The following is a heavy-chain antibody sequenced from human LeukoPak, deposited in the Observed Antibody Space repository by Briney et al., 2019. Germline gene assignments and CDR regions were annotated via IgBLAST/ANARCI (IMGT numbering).Heavy chain of an antibody. D-gene: IGHD1-7*01. J-gene: IGHJ6*03. CDR3: ARGEDNWNYDYYYYYMDV. CDR2: MNPNSGNT. CDR1: GYTFTSYD. V-gene: IGHV1-8*01. Sequence: ASVKVSCKASGYTFTSYDINWVRLATGQGLEWMGWMNPNSGNTGYAQKFQGRVTMTRNTSISTAYMELSSLRSEDTAVYYCARGEDNWNYDYYYYYMDVWGKGTTVTVSS.